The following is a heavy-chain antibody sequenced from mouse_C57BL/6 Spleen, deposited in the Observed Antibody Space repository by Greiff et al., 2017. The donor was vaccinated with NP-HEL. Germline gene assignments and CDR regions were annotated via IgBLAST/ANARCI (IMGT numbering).Heavy chain of an antibody. D-gene: IGHD2-1*01. CDR3: AREGAYGNYKRLDV. J-gene: IGHJ1*03. V-gene: IGHV1-80*01. CDR2: IYPGDGDT. Sequence: QVQLQQSGAELVKPGASVKISCKASGYAFSSYWMNWVKQRPGKGLEWIGQIYPGDGDTNYNGKFKGKATLTADKSSSTAYMQLSSLTSEDSAVYFCAREGAYGNYKRLDVWGTGTTVTVSS. CDR1: GYAFSSYW.